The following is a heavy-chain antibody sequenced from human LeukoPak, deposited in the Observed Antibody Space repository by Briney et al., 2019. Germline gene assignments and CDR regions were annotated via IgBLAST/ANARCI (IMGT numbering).Heavy chain of an antibody. CDR3: ARDLVGTNPDSFDV. CDR2: ISSSRGTI. J-gene: IGHJ3*01. D-gene: IGHD1-1*01. Sequence: GGSLRLSCEDSGFTFRTYSMQWVRQAPGKGLEWVSYISSSRGTIWYADSVKGRFTISRDNAKSSLYLQMNSLRAEDTAVYYCARDLVGTNPDSFDVWSQWSMVT. CDR1: GFTFRTYS. V-gene: IGHV3-48*04.